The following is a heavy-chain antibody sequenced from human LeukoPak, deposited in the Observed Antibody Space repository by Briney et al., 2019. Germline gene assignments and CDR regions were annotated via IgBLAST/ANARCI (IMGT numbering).Heavy chain of an antibody. CDR1: GGSISSYY. CDR3: ARSVGGDGSGSL. CDR2: IYYRGST. V-gene: IGHV4-59*08. D-gene: IGHD3-10*01. Sequence: SETLSLTCTASGGSISSYYWGRIRQPPGQGLEWIGYIYYRGSTNYNPSLKSRVTISVDTSKNQSSLKLSSVTAADTAVYYCARSVGGDGSGSLWGPGTLVTVSS. J-gene: IGHJ4*02.